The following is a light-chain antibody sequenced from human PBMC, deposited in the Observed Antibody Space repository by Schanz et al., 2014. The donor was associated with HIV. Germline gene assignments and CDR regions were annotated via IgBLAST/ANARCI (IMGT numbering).Light chain of an antibody. V-gene: IGKV1-5*03. CDR2: KAS. CDR1: QSIGNS. CDR3: QQYDTYRA. Sequence: IQMTQSPSTLSASVGDRVTITCRASQSIGNSLAWYQQKPGRAPKLLIYKASTLEPGVPSTFSGSGSGTEFTLTISSLQPDDFATYYCQQYDTYRAFGQGTKVEIK. J-gene: IGKJ1*01.